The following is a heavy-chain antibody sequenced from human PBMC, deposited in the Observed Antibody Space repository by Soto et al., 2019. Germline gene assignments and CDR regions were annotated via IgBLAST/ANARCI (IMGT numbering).Heavy chain of an antibody. CDR3: ARSRYSYGLPDY. Sequence: PGGSLRLSCAASGFTFSDYYMSWIRQAPGKGLEWISYISGSNSYTNYAASVKGRFTISRDNAKNSLYLQMNSLRAEDTAVYYCARSRYSYGLPDYWGQGTLVTVSS. V-gene: IGHV3-11*03. D-gene: IGHD5-18*01. CDR1: GFTFSDYY. CDR2: ISGSNSYT. J-gene: IGHJ4*02.